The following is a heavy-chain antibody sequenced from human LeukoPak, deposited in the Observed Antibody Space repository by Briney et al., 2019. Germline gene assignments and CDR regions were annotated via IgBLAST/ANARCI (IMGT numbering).Heavy chain of an antibody. Sequence: SVKVSCKASGGTFSSYGISWVRQAPGQGLEWMGGIIPIFGTPKYAQKFQGRITITADESTSTTYMELSSLRSEDTALYYCARDPEYSTNSDGYQSNWFDPWGQGTLVTVSS. V-gene: IGHV1-69*13. CDR2: IIPIFGTP. J-gene: IGHJ5*02. D-gene: IGHD6-6*01. CDR3: ARDPEYSTNSDGYQSNWFDP. CDR1: GGTFSSYG.